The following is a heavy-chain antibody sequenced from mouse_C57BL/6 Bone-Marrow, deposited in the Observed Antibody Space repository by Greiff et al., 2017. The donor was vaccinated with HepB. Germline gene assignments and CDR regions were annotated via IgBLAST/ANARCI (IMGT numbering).Heavy chain of an antibody. Sequence: EVKLEESGGDLVKPGGSLKLSCAASGFTFSSYGMSWVRQTPDKRLEWVATISSGGSYTYYPDSVKGRFTISRDNAKNTLYLQMSSLKSEDTAMYYCARDYYGSSPYAMDYWGQGTSVTVSS. V-gene: IGHV5-6*02. J-gene: IGHJ4*01. CDR1: GFTFSSYG. CDR3: ARDYYGSSPYAMDY. CDR2: ISSGGSYT. D-gene: IGHD1-1*01.